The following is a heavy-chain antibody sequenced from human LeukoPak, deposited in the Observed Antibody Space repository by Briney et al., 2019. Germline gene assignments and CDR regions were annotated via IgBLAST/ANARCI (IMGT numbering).Heavy chain of an antibody. CDR1: RFTFSSYA. Sequence: GGSLRLSCAASRFTFSSYAMSWVRQAPGKGLEWVSSISGSGGSTYYTDSVKGRFTISRDNSKNTLYLQMNSLRAGDTAVYYCTKEHDYSNYYYFDYWGQGTLVTVSS. V-gene: IGHV3-23*01. CDR3: TKEHDYSNYYYFDY. J-gene: IGHJ4*02. CDR2: ISGSGGST. D-gene: IGHD4-11*01.